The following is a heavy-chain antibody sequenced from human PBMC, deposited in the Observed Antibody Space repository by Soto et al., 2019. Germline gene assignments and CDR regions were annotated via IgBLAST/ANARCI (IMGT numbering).Heavy chain of an antibody. Sequence: QVPLVQSGAEVKKPGSSVKVSCKASGGTFSSYAISWVRQAPGQGLEWMGGIIPIFGTANYAQKFQGRVTITADESTSTAYMELSSLRSEDTAVYYCASTWFGELLSYYYYYGMDVWGQGTTVTVSS. CDR2: IIPIFGTA. V-gene: IGHV1-69*01. CDR1: GGTFSSYA. D-gene: IGHD3-10*01. CDR3: ASTWFGELLSYYYYYGMDV. J-gene: IGHJ6*02.